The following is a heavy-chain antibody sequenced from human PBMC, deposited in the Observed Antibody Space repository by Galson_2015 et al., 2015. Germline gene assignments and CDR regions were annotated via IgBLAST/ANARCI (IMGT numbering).Heavy chain of an antibody. CDR1: GVSFSSYA. D-gene: IGHD2-15*01. J-gene: IGHJ3*02. Sequence: SLRIAGEASGVSFSSYARSWVRQAPGKGLEGVSAIRGRGGSTYYAVSVKGRFTISRDNSKNALYLQMNSLRAEDTAVYYCAANGHGSGGSGYVEAFEIWGQGTMVTVSS. V-gene: IGHV3-23*01. CDR3: AANGHGSGGSGYVEAFEI. CDR2: IRGRGGST.